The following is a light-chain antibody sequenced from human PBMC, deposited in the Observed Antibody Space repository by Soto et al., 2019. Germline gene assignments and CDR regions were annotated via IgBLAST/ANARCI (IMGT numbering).Light chain of an antibody. CDR3: QSYDSTLSARDV. CDR1: SSNIGAGYD. CDR2: GNN. V-gene: IGLV1-40*01. J-gene: IGLJ1*01. Sequence: QSVLTQPPSVSGAPGQRVTISCTGSSSNIGAGYDVHWYQQRPGTAPKLLIFGNNNRPSGVPDRVSGSKSGTSASLAITGLQAEDEGDYYCQSYDSTLSARDVFCTGTTVTVL.